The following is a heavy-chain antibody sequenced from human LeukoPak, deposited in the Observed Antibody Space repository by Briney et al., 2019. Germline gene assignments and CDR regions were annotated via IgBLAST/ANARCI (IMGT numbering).Heavy chain of an antibody. J-gene: IGHJ3*02. CDR1: GGSISSYY. D-gene: IGHD4-23*01. CDR3: ARDLGPTVAFDAFDI. CDR2: IYYSGST. Sequence: SETLSLTCTVSGGSISSYYWSWIRQPPGKGLEWIGYIYYSGSTNYNPSLKSRVTISVDTSKNQFSLKLSSVTAADTAVSYCARDLGPTVAFDAFDIWGQGTMVTVSS. V-gene: IGHV4-59*01.